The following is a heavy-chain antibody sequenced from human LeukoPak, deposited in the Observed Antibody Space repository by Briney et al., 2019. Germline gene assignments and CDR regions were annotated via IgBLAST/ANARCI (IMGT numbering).Heavy chain of an antibody. CDR2: IYYSGST. D-gene: IGHD4-17*01. J-gene: IGHJ4*02. CDR3: AKHTVPPYFDY. Sequence: PSETLSLTCTVSGGSVSSGSNYWSWIRQPPGKRLEWIGYIYYSGSTNYNPSLNSRVTISLDTSKNQFSLNLSSVTAADTAVYYCAKHTVPPYFDYWGQGTLVTVSS. V-gene: IGHV4-61*01. CDR1: GGSVSSGSNY.